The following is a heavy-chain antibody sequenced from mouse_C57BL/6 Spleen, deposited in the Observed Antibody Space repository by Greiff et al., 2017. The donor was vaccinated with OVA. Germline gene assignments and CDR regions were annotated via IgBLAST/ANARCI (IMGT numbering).Heavy chain of an antibody. CDR3: VYGSSYSAWFAY. J-gene: IGHJ3*01. D-gene: IGHD1-1*01. V-gene: IGHV14-2*01. CDR1: GFNIKDYY. Sequence: VHVKQSGAELVKPGASVKLSCTASGFNIKDYYMHWVKQRTEQGLEWIGRIDPEDGETKYAPKFQGKATIKADTSSNTAYLQLSSLTSEDTAVYYCVYGSSYSAWFAYWGQGTLVTVSA. CDR2: IDPEDGET.